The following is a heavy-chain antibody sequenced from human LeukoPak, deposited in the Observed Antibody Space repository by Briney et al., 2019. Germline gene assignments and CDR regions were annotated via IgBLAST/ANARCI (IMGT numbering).Heavy chain of an antibody. CDR1: GFTFSTYA. J-gene: IGHJ4*02. D-gene: IGHD3-10*01. CDR2: ISGNGRNT. V-gene: IGHV3-23*01. CDR3: AKDEGVVLSTSFDFGH. Sequence: PGGSLRLSCVVSGFTFSTYAMSWVRQAPGKGLEWVAFISGNGRNTYYADSVKGRFTISRDNFRNTLSLQMNSLRPDDTAIYYCAKDEGVVLSTSFDFGHWGQGTLVAVSS.